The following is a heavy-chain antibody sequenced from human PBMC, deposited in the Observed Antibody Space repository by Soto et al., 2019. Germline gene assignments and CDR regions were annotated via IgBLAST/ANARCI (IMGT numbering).Heavy chain of an antibody. CDR2: IYYSGST. D-gene: IGHD6-19*01. J-gene: IGHJ4*02. Sequence: QLQLQESGPGLVKPSETLSLTCTVSGGSISSSSYYWGWIRQPPGKGLEWIGSIYYSGSTYYNPSLKSRVTISVDTSKNQFSLKLSSVTAADTAVYYCASLQLEIIAVAGTFDYWGQGTLVTVSS. CDR1: GGSISSSSYY. V-gene: IGHV4-39*01. CDR3: ASLQLEIIAVAGTFDY.